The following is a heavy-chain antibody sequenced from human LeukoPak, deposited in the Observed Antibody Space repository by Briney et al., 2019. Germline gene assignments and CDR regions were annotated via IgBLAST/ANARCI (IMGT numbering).Heavy chain of an antibody. CDR2: INHSGST. CDR3: ARGEMATIEDAFDI. V-gene: IGHV4-34*01. Sequence: SETLSLTCAVYGGSFSGYYWSWIGQPPGKGLEWIGEINHSGSTNYNPSLKSRVTISVDTSKNQFSLKLSSVTAADTAVYYCARGEMATIEDAFDIWGQGTMVTVSS. J-gene: IGHJ3*02. D-gene: IGHD5-24*01. CDR1: GGSFSGYY.